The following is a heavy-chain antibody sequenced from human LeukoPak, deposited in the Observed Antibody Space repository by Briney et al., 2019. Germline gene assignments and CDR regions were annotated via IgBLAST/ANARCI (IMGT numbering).Heavy chain of an antibody. V-gene: IGHV3-30*18. CDR2: ISYDGTNK. CDR1: GFTFSSYG. Sequence: GGSLRLSCAASGFTFSSYGMHWVRQAPGKGLEWVAVISYDGTNKYYADSVKGRFTLSRDISKNTLYLQMNSLKTEDTAVYYCAKDQIGWAPGYTSGPLDYWGQGTRVTVSS. CDR3: AKDQIGWAPGYTSGPLDY. J-gene: IGHJ4*02. D-gene: IGHD6-19*01.